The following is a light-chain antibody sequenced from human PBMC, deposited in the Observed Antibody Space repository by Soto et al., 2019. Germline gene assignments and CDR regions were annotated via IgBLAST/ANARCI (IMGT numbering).Light chain of an antibody. CDR3: MQALQTPLT. J-gene: IGKJ4*01. CDR2: LGS. V-gene: IGKV2-28*01. Sequence: DIVMTQSPLSLPVTPGEPASISCRSSQSRLHSNGYNYLDWYLQKPGQSPQLLIYLGSNRASGVPDRFSGSGSGTDFTLKISRVEAGDVGVYYCMQALQTPLTFGGGTKVEIK. CDR1: QSRLHSNGYNY.